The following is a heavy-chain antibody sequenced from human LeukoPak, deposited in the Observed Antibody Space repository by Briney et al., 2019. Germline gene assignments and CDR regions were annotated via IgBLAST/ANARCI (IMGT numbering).Heavy chain of an antibody. Sequence: PSETLSLTCTVSGGSISSYYWSWLRQPPGMGLEWIGYIYYSGSTNYNPSLKNRVTISVDTSKDQFSLRLTSVTAADTAMYYCARSFLGDWYFDLWGRGTLVTVSS. CDR1: GGSISSYY. CDR3: ARSFLGDWYFDL. V-gene: IGHV4-59*01. D-gene: IGHD1-26*01. J-gene: IGHJ2*01. CDR2: IYYSGST.